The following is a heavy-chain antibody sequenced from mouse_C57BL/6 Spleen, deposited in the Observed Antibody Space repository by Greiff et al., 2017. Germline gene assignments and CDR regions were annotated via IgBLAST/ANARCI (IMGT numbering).Heavy chain of an antibody. V-gene: IGHV3-1*01. Sequence: DVQLQESGPGMVKPSQSLSLTCTVTGYSITSGYDWHWIRHFPGNKLEWMGYISYSGSTNYNPSLKSRISITHDTSKNHFFLKLNSVTTEDTATYYYAREELGRGFAYWGQGTLVTVSA. CDR1: GYSITSGYD. D-gene: IGHD4-1*01. J-gene: IGHJ3*01. CDR2: ISYSGST. CDR3: AREELGRGFAY.